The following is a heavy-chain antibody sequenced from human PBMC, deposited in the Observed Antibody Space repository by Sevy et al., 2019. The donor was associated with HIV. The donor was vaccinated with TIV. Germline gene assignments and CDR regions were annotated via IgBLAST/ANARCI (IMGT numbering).Heavy chain of an antibody. CDR3: ARVPGIAAAGAFDI. J-gene: IGHJ3*02. CDR1: GYTFTSYG. D-gene: IGHD6-13*01. Sequence: ASVKVSCKASGYTFTSYGISWVRQAPGQGLEWMGWISAYNGNTNDPQKLQGRVTMTTDTSTSTAYMELRSLRSDDTAVYYSARVPGIAAAGAFDIWGQGTMVTVSS. V-gene: IGHV1-18*01. CDR2: ISAYNGNT.